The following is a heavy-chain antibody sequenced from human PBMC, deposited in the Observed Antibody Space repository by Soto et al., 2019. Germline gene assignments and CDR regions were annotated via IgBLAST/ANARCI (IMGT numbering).Heavy chain of an antibody. CDR1: GGSLSGYY. J-gene: IGHJ4*02. D-gene: IGHD3-3*01. CDR2: INHSGST. V-gene: IGHV4-34*01. CDR3: ARPRYYDFWSGYHGR. Sequence: SETLSLTCAVYGGSLSGYYWSWIRQPPGKGLEWIGEINHSGSTNYNPSLKSRVTISVGTSKNQFSLKLSSVAAADTAVYYCARPRYYDFWSGYHGRWGQGTLVT.